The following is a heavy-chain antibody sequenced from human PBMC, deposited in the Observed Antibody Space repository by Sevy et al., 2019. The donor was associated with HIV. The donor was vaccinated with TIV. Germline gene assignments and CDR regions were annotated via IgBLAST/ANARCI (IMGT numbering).Heavy chain of an antibody. CDR2: IQYDGSHK. V-gene: IGHV3-30*02. D-gene: IGHD1-1*01. CDR3: VKEGGVTGTGGDC. CDR1: GFTFSNFG. J-gene: IGHJ4*02. Sequence: GGSLRLSCAASGFTFSNFGMHWVRQAPGKGLEWVSFIQYDGSHKYYTDSVKGRLTISRYNSKNTLYLQMNSLRAEDTAVYYCVKEGGVTGTGGDCWGQGTLVTVSS.